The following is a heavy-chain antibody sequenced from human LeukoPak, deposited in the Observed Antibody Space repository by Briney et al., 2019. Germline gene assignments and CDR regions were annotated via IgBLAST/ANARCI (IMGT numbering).Heavy chain of an antibody. CDR1: GGSISSSSYY. Sequence: SETLSLTCTVSGGSISSSSYYWGWIRQPPGKGLEWIGSIYYSGSTYYNPSLKSRVTISVDTSKNQFSLKLSSVTAADTAVYYCARHVVDTAMVPNPNPYYYYYMDVWGKGTTVTVS. CDR2: IYYSGST. CDR3: ARHVVDTAMVPNPNPYYYYYMDV. V-gene: IGHV4-39*01. D-gene: IGHD5-18*01. J-gene: IGHJ6*03.